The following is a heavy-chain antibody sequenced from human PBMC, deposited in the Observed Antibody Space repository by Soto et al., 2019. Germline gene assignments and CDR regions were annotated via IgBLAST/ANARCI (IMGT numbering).Heavy chain of an antibody. CDR1: GYTFTSYG. V-gene: IGHV1-18*01. Sequence: ASVKVSCKASGYTFTSYGISWVRQAPGQGLEWMGWISAYNGNTNYAQKPQGRVTMTTDTSTSTAYMELRSLSSDDTAVDCCAMMSDYGVCDYWGQGALVTVSS. CDR3: AMMSDYGVCDY. J-gene: IGHJ4*02. D-gene: IGHD4-17*01. CDR2: ISAYNGNT.